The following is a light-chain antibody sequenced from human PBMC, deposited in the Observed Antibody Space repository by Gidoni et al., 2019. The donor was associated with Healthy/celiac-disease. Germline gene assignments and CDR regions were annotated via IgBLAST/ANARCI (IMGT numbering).Light chain of an antibody. J-gene: IGKJ4*01. Sequence: AIRMTQSPSSFSASTGDRVTITCRASPGSSSYLAWYQQKPGKAPKLLIYAASTLQGGVPSRFSGSGSGTDFTLTISCLQSEDFATYYCQQYYSYPLTFGGGTKVEIK. CDR3: QQYYSYPLT. V-gene: IGKV1-8*01. CDR1: PGSSSY. CDR2: AAS.